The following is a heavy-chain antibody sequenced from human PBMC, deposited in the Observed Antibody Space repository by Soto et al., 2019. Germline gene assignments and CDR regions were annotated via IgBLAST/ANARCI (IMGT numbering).Heavy chain of an antibody. CDR1: GFTFDDYA. D-gene: IGHD5-18*01. J-gene: IGHJ4*02. V-gene: IGHV3-9*01. CDR3: ARGNSYGYRDPLVVYYFDY. CDR2: ISWNSGSI. Sequence: EVQLVESGGGLVQPGRSLRLSCAASGFTFDDYAMHWVRQAPGKGLEWVSGISWNSGSIGYADSVKGRFTISRDNAKNSLYLQMNSLRAEDTALYYCARGNSYGYRDPLVVYYFDYWGQGTLDTVSS.